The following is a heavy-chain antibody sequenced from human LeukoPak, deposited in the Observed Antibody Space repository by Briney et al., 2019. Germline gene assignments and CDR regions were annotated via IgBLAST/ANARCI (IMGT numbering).Heavy chain of an antibody. Sequence: GGSLRLSCAASGFTFSSYGMHWVRQAPGKGLEWVAVISYDGSNKYYADSVKGRFTISRDNSKNTLYLQMNSLRAEDTAVYYCAKSAPRIAVAGIADYWGQGTLVTVSS. D-gene: IGHD6-19*01. CDR2: ISYDGSNK. CDR1: GFTFSSYG. CDR3: AKSAPRIAVAGIADY. V-gene: IGHV3-30*18. J-gene: IGHJ4*02.